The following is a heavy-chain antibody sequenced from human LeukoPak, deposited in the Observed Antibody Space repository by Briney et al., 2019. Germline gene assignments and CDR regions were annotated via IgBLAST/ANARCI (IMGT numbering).Heavy chain of an antibody. CDR1: GASITSFH. Sequence: PSETLSLTCTVSGASITSFHWTWIRQPAGKGLEWIGLIYSSGSTIYNPSLQSRVAMSVDMTKNQLSLKLSSVTAADTAMYYCARKDGYYWGQGTLVTVSS. CDR3: ARKDGYY. CDR2: IYSSGST. J-gene: IGHJ4*02. V-gene: IGHV4-4*07.